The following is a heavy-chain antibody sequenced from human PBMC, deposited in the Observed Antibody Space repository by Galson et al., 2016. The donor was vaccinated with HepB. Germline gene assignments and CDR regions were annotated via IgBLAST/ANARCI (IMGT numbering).Heavy chain of an antibody. CDR2: IYMSEST. J-gene: IGHJ4*02. D-gene: IGHD5-24*01. Sequence: SETLSLTCNVSGASASSSYWSWIRQAPGKGLEWIGYIYMSESTKYNPSLKSRVTISVDTSKNQISLKLTSVSAADTAVYYCARDRGGYNPFDYWGQGMLVTVSS. V-gene: IGHV4-59*02. CDR1: GASASSSY. CDR3: ARDRGGYNPFDY.